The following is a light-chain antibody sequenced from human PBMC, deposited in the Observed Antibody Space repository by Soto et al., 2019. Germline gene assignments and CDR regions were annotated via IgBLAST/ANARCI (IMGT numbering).Light chain of an antibody. CDR1: SSDVGGYNY. J-gene: IGLJ2*01. V-gene: IGLV2-11*01. CDR3: CSYAGTYWV. Sequence: QSALTQPRSVSGSPGQSVTISCTGTSSDVGGYNYVSWYQQHPGEAPKLLIYDVSKRPSGVRDRFSGSKSGNTASLTISGLRADDEANYYCCSYAGTYWVFGGGTKLTVL. CDR2: DVS.